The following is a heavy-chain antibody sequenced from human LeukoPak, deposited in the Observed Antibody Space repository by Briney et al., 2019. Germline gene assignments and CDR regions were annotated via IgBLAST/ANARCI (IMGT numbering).Heavy chain of an antibody. CDR3: AKSRSDVVDY. V-gene: IGHV3-13*01. D-gene: IGHD3-3*01. J-gene: IGHJ4*02. CDR2: IGTAGDT. Sequence: PGGSLRLSCAASGFTFSSCDMHWVRRATGKGLEWVSAIGTAGDTYYPGSVKGRFTISRDNSKHTLHLQMNSLRAGDTAVYYCAKSRSDVVDYWGQGTLVTVSS. CDR1: GFTFSSCD.